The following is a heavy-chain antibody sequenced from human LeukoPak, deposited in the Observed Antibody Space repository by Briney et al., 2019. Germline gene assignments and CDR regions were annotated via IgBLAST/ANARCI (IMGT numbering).Heavy chain of an antibody. CDR1: GGSVSSGSYY. CDR2: IYTSGST. V-gene: IGHV4-61*02. J-gene: IGHJ5*02. Sequence: SETLSLTCTVSGGSVSSGSYYWSWIRQPAGKGLEWIGRIYTSGSTSYNPSLKSRVTISVDTSKNQFSLKLSSVTAADTAVYYCARGAYGSTNYNWFDPWGQGTLVTVSS. D-gene: IGHD3-10*01. CDR3: ARGAYGSTNYNWFDP.